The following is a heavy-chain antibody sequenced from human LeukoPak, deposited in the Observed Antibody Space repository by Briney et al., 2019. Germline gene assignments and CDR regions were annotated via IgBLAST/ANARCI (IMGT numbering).Heavy chain of an antibody. CDR2: IKSKTDGGTT. Sequence: GGSLRLSCAASGFTFSNAWMSWVRQAPGKGLEWVGRIKSKTDGGTTDYAAPVKGRFTISRDDSKNTLYLQTNSLKTEDTAVYYCTTDLYYGSSGYYYWGQGTLVTVSS. CDR1: GFTFSNAW. J-gene: IGHJ4*02. V-gene: IGHV3-15*01. D-gene: IGHD3-22*01. CDR3: TTDLYYGSSGYYY.